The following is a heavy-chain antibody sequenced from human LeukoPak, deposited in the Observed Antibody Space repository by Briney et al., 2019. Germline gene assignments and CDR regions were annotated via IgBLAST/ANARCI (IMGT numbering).Heavy chain of an antibody. D-gene: IGHD1-1*01. J-gene: IGHJ4*02. CDR2: IGTTGNTI. CDR1: GFTFRSYE. V-gene: IGHV3-48*03. Sequence: GGSLRLSCAASGFTFRSYEMNWVRQAPGKGLEWVSYIGTTGNTIYYADSVKGRFTISRDNAKNSLYLQMNSLRSEDTAVYYCARDGFNFFDYWGQGTLVTVSS. CDR3: ARDGFNFFDY.